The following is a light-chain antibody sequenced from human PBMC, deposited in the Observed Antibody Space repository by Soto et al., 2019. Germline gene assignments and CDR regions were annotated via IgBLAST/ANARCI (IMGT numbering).Light chain of an antibody. Sequence: DIGLTQSPGTLSLSPGERATLSCRASQSLSTSYLAWYQQKPGQAPRLLTYGTSSRASGIPDRFSGSGSGTDFTLTISRLEPEDFAVYYCQNYGSSSLTFGGGTKVDIK. CDR3: QNYGSSSLT. J-gene: IGKJ4*01. CDR1: QSLSTSY. CDR2: GTS. V-gene: IGKV3-20*01.